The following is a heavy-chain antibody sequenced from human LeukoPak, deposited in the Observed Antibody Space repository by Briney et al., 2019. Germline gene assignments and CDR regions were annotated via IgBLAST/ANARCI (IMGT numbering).Heavy chain of an antibody. CDR1: GFAFKSYA. CDR2: ISYDGNTQ. CDR3: ARSAITTWYFDL. Sequence: GMSLRLSCAASGFAFKSYAMHWVRRAPGKGLEWVATISYDGNTQYYADSVKGRLTISRDNSKSTLYLQINSLRAEDTTIFYCARSAITTWYFDLWGQGTLVTVSS. V-gene: IGHV3-30*04. D-gene: IGHD3-22*01. J-gene: IGHJ4*02.